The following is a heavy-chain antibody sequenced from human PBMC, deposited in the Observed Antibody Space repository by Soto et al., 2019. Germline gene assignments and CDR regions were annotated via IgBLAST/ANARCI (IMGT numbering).Heavy chain of an antibody. Sequence: QVQLQESGPGLVKPSETLSLTCTVSGGAIRRYYGSWIRQPPGKGLEWIGYMYNTGRTVYNPSFKSRVTISVDTSKNQFSLQLNSVTAADTAVYYCARDLWCYCGTDCFPLDVWGQGTTVTVSS. J-gene: IGHJ6*02. V-gene: IGHV4-59*01. CDR3: ARDLWCYCGTDCFPLDV. CDR1: GGAIRRYY. D-gene: IGHD2-21*02. CDR2: MYNTGRT.